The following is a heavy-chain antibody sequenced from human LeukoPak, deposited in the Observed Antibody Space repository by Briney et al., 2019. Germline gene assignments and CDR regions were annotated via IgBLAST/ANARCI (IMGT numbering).Heavy chain of an antibody. D-gene: IGHD1-26*01. CDR2: IYYSGST. Sequence: SETLSLTCTVSGGSISSSSYYWGWIRQPPGKGLEWIGSIYYSGSTYYNPSLKSRVTISVDTSKNQFSLKLSSVTAADTAVYYCARDGRSFSGSYYTDYWGQGTLVTVSS. CDR3: ARDGRSFSGSYYTDY. V-gene: IGHV4-39*02. J-gene: IGHJ4*02. CDR1: GGSISSSSYY.